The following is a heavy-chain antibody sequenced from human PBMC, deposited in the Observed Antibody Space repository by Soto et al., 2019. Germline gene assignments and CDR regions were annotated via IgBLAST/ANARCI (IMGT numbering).Heavy chain of an antibody. D-gene: IGHD2-15*01. J-gene: IGHJ3*02. CDR3: ARAGYCNGGSCYGAAFDI. CDR2: IGTAGDT. Sequence: EVQLVESGGGLVQPGGSLRLSCAASGFTFSSYDMHWVRQATGKGLEWVSAIGTAGDTYYPGSVKGRFTISRENAKNSLYRQMNSLRAGDSAVYYCARAGYCNGGSCYGAAFDIWGQGTMVTVSS. CDR1: GFTFSSYD. V-gene: IGHV3-13*01.